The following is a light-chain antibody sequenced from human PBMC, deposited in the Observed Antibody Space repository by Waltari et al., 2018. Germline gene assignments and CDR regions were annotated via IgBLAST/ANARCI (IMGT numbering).Light chain of an antibody. CDR2: NAS. J-gene: IGKJ1*01. CDR1: QSVGNHY. V-gene: IGKV3-20*01. Sequence: ENVLSQSPGTLSLSPGERATLCCRASQSVGNHYLAWFQQKPGQAPRLFIYNASTRATGTPDRFSGSGSGTDFTLTISRLEPEDSAVYYCQQYAYSPRTFGQGTKVEIK. CDR3: QQYAYSPRT.